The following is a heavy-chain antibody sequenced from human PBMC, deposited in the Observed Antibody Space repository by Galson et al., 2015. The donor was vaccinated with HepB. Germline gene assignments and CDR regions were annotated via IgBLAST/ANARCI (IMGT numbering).Heavy chain of an antibody. Sequence: ETLSLTCTVSGGSISSSSNCWGWIRQPPGEGLEWIGSIYYGGNTHYNTHYNPSLKSRATISVDTSKNQFSLKLSSVTAADTAVYYCARLIDLNSGGSGSEYFQHWGQGTLVTVSS. J-gene: IGHJ1*01. V-gene: IGHV4-39*01. D-gene: IGHD4-23*01. CDR3: ARLIDLNSGGSGSEYFQH. CDR1: GGSISSSSNC. CDR2: IYYGGNTHYNT.